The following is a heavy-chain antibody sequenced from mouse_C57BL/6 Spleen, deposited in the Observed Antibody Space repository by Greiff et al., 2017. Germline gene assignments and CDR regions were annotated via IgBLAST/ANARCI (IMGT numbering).Heavy chain of an antibody. V-gene: IGHV5-6*01. Sequence: EVMLVESGGDLVKPGGSLKLSCAASGFTFSSYGMSWVRQTPDKRLEWVATISSGGSYTYYPDSVKGRFTISRDNAKNTLYLQMSSLKSEDTAMYYCARHPGVYYYFDYWCQGTTLAVSS. CDR3: ARHPGVYYYFDY. CDR1: GFTFSSYG. D-gene: IGHD1-1*01. CDR2: ISSGGSYT. J-gene: IGHJ2*01.